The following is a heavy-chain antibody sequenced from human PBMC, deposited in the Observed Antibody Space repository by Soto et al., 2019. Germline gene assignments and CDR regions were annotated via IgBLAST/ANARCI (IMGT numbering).Heavy chain of an antibody. D-gene: IGHD6-13*01. CDR1: GGSVSSGSYY. Sequence: PSETLSLTCTVSGGSVSSGSYYGSWILQPPGKGLEWIGYIYYSGSTNYNPSLKSRFTISVDTSKNQFSLKLSSVTAADTAVYYCAREKSSRAEAAHYGMDVWGQGTTVTVSS. V-gene: IGHV4-61*01. CDR2: IYYSGST. CDR3: AREKSSRAEAAHYGMDV. J-gene: IGHJ6*02.